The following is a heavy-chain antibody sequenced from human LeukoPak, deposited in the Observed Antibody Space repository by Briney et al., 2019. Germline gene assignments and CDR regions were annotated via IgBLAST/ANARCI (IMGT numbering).Heavy chain of an antibody. D-gene: IGHD4-17*01. CDR1: GGSFSGYY. J-gene: IGHJ5*02. Sequence: PSETLSLTCAVYGGSFSGYYWSWIRQPPGKGLEWIGEINHSGSTNYNPSLKSRVTISVDTSKNQFSLKLSSVTAADTAVYYCARAPTVHNWFDPWGQGTLVTVSS. CDR3: ARAPTVHNWFDP. CDR2: INHSGST. V-gene: IGHV4-34*01.